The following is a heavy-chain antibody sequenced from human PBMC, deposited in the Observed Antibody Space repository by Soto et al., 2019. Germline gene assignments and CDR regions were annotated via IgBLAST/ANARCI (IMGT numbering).Heavy chain of an antibody. CDR2: IVVGSGNT. Sequence: SVKVSCKASGFTFTSSAMQWVRQARGQRLEWIGWIVVGSGNTNYAQKFQERVTITRDMSTSTAYMELSSLRSEDTAVYYCGAATHYGDYFRNHYYSYMAVWGKGTTVPVSS. J-gene: IGHJ6*03. D-gene: IGHD4-17*01. CDR1: GFTFTSSA. CDR3: GAATHYGDYFRNHYYSYMAV. V-gene: IGHV1-58*02.